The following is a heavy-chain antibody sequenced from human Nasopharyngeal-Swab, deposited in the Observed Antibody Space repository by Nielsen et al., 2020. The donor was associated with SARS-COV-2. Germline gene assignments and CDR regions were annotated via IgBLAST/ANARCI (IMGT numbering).Heavy chain of an antibody. CDR2: IYYSGST. CDR3: ARSGSSWYGGASDI. Sequence: RQAPGKGLEWIGSIYYSGSTYYNPSLKSRVTISVDTSKNQFSLKLSSVTAADTAVYYCARSGSSWYGGASDIWGQGTMVTVSS. D-gene: IGHD6-13*01. J-gene: IGHJ3*02. V-gene: IGHV4-39*07.